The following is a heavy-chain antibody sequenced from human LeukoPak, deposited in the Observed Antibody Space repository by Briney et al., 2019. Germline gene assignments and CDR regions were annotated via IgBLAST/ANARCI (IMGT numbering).Heavy chain of an antibody. D-gene: IGHD6-13*01. V-gene: IGHV4-59*12. CDR2: IYYSGST. Sequence: SETLSLTCTVSGGSISSYYWSWIRQPPGKGLEWIGYIYYSGSTNYNPSLKSRVTISVDTSKNQFSLKLGSVTAADTAVYYCARDRDSSSWYDYWGQGTLVTVSS. J-gene: IGHJ4*02. CDR3: ARDRDSSSWYDY. CDR1: GGSISSYY.